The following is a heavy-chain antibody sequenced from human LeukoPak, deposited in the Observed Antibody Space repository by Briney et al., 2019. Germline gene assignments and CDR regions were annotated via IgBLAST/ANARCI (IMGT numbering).Heavy chain of an antibody. CDR3: ARDLPEMATILGAFDI. V-gene: IGHV3-23*01. CDR2: ISGSGADT. J-gene: IGHJ3*02. D-gene: IGHD5-24*01. Sequence: GGSLRLSCAASGFTFSSYAMSWVRQTPGKGLEWVSAISGSGADTYYADSVKGRFTISRDNSKNTLYLQMNSLRAEDTAVYYCARDLPEMATILGAFDIWGQGTMVTVSS. CDR1: GFTFSSYA.